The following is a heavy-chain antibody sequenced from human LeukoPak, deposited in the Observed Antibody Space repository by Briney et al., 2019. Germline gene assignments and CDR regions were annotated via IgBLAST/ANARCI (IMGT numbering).Heavy chain of an antibody. CDR3: AKGVSRGVDPTGLEY. CDR1: GFTFSSYG. V-gene: IGHV3-30*18. D-gene: IGHD1-1*01. J-gene: IGHJ4*02. CDR2: ISYDGSNE. Sequence: GSLRLSCAASGFTFSSYGMHWVRQAPGKGLEWVAVISYDGSNEYYADSVKGLFTISRDNSKNTLYLQMNSLRAEDTAVYYCAKGVSRGVDPTGLEYWGQGTLVTVSS.